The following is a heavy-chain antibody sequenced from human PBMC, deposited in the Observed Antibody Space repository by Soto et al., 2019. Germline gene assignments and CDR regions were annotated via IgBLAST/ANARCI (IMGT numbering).Heavy chain of an antibody. Sequence: GGSLRLSCAVSGFTFSSFDMHWVRQAPGKGLEWVASIWNDGRNENYADSVRGRFTISRDNSKNTLYLQMNSLRAEDSGVYYCARDWGHYCSGDCPWDYWGQGTLVTVSS. CDR3: ARDWGHYCSGDCPWDY. D-gene: IGHD2-21*02. CDR1: GFTFSSFD. V-gene: IGHV3-33*01. CDR2: IWNDGRNE. J-gene: IGHJ4*02.